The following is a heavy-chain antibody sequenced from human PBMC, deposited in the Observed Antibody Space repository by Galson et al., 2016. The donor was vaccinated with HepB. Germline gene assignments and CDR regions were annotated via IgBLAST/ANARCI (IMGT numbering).Heavy chain of an antibody. V-gene: IGHV3-23*01. Sequence: SLRLSCAASGFSFSSYDMNWVRQAPGKGLEWVSIISANGEAAYYTDSVKGRFTISRDNSKNTLSLQVNSLRAEDTAVYYRARRAEYALGNFWYIYGMDVWGQGTTVTVSS. CDR1: GFSFSSYD. J-gene: IGHJ6*02. CDR3: ARRAEYALGNFWYIYGMDV. D-gene: IGHD2-8*01. CDR2: ISANGEAA.